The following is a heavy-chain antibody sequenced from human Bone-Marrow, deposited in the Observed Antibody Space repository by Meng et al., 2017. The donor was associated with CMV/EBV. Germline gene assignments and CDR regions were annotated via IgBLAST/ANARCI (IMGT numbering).Heavy chain of an antibody. CDR2: IYYSGST. J-gene: IGHJ4*02. V-gene: IGHV4-61*01. CDR1: GGSVSSGSYY. CDR3: ARAEYQLLAPFDY. Sequence: SETLSLTCTVSGGSVSSGSYYWSWIRQPPGKGLEWIGYIYYSGSTNYNPSLKSRVTISVDTSKNQFSLKLSSVTAADTAVYYCARAEYQLLAPFDYWGQGTLVTVSS. D-gene: IGHD2-2*01.